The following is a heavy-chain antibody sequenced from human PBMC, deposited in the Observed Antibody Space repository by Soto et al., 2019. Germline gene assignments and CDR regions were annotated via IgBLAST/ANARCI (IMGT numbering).Heavy chain of an antibody. D-gene: IGHD2-2*01. V-gene: IGHV4-34*01. CDR1: GGSFSGYY. J-gene: IGHJ5*02. Sequence: XETLSLTCAVYGGSFSGYYWSWIRQPPGKGLEWIGEINHSGSTNYNPSLKSRVTISVDTSKNQFSLKLSSVTAADTAVYYCARPRYCSSTSCWNWFDPWGQGTLVTVSS. CDR2: INHSGST. CDR3: ARPRYCSSTSCWNWFDP.